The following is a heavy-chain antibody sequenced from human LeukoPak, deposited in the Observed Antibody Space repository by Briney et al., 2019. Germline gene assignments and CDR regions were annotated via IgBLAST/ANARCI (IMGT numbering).Heavy chain of an antibody. V-gene: IGHV3-23*01. J-gene: IGHJ6*02. D-gene: IGHD6-13*01. CDR1: GFTFSSYG. CDR2: ISGSPPGT. CDR3: ANRQRLVKVYYGMDV. Sequence: GGSLRLSCAGSGFTFSSYGMSWVRQAPGKGLEWVSAISGSPPGTYYADSVKGRFTISRDNSKNTLYLQMNSLKAEDTAVYYCANRQRLVKVYYGMDVWGQGTTVTVYS.